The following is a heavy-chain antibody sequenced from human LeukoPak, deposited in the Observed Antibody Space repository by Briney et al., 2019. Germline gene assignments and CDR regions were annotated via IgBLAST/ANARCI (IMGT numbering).Heavy chain of an antibody. CDR1: GFTLSDYY. V-gene: IGHV3-11*01. Sequence: GGSLRLSCGASGFTLSDYYMTWIRQAPGKGLEWVSYVSKGGSSSIISADSVRGLFNVYRDYAKNSLYLQMNSLRADDAGVYYCARDKSNKGHDCWGLGTLVTVSS. J-gene: IGHJ4*02. CDR2: VSKGGSSSI. CDR3: ARDKSNKGHDC.